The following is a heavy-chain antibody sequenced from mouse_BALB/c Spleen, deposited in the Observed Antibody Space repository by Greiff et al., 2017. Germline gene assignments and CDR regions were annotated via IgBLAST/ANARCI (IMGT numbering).Heavy chain of an antibody. CDR1: GFSLTSYG. D-gene: IGHD2-3*01. CDR2: IWAGGST. V-gene: IGHV2-9*02. Sequence: VMLVESGPGLVAPSQSLSITCTVSGFSLTSYGVHWVRQPPGKGLEWLGVIWAGGSTNYNSALMSRLSISKDNSKSQVFLKMNSLQTDDTAMYYCARDRNDVDDGYFSWFAYWGQGTLVTVSA. J-gene: IGHJ3*01. CDR3: ARDRNDVDDGYFSWFAY.